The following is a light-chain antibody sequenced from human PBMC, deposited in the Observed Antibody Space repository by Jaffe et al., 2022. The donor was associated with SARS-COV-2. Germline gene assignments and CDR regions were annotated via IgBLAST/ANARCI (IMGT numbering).Light chain of an antibody. J-gene: IGLJ1*01. CDR2: EVN. Sequence: QSALTQPASVSGSPGQSITIACTGVGSDSDVGGYNYVSWYQHHPGKAPKLMIFEVNNRPSGVPHRFSGSNSGNTASLTISGLQAEDEADYYCISKRSTTTLAYVFGSGTKVTVL. CDR1: GSDSDVGGYNY. CDR3: ISKRSTTTLAYV. V-gene: IGLV2-14*01.